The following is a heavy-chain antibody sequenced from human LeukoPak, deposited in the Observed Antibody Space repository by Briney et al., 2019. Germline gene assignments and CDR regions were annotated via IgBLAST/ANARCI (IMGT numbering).Heavy chain of an antibody. D-gene: IGHD4-17*01. V-gene: IGHV3-30*02. CDR2: IRSEESNQ. J-gene: IGHJ4*02. Sequence: PGGSLRLSCAASGFSFSTYGMRWVRQSPGKGLEWVGFIRSEESNQYYGDSVKGRFTISRDNSKNTLYLQMNSLKTEDTAVYYCAKNTVGKEIENWGQGTLVTVSS. CDR1: GFSFSTYG. CDR3: AKNTVGKEIEN.